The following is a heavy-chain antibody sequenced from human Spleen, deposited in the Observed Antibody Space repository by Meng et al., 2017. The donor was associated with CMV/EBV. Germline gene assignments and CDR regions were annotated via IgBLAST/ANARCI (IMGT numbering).Heavy chain of an antibody. Sequence: GESLKISCAASGFNFNAYSMHWVRQAPGKGLEWVAVISSDGTNKHYADSVKGRCTISRDNSKNTLYLQMNSLRAEDTAVYYCAKDLTTSRGMDVWGQGTTVTVSS. CDR3: AKDLTTSRGMDV. D-gene: IGHD4-17*01. J-gene: IGHJ6*02. V-gene: IGHV3-30*18. CDR2: ISSDGTNK. CDR1: GFNFNAYS.